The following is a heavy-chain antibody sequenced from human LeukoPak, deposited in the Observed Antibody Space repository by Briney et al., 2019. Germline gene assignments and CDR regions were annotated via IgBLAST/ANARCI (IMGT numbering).Heavy chain of an antibody. D-gene: IGHD3-22*01. J-gene: IGHJ4*02. V-gene: IGHV3-66*02. CDR1: GFTVSNNY. CDR3: VRDLGDSPDY. CDR2: IYSGGST. Sequence: PGGSLRLSCAASGFTVSNNYMSWVRQAPGKGLGWVSVIYSGGSTYYADFVKGRFTISKDNSKNTLYLQMNSLRAEDTAVYYCVRDLGDSPDYWGQGTLVTVSS.